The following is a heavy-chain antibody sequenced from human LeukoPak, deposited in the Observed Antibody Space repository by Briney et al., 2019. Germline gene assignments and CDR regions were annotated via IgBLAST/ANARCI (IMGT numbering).Heavy chain of an antibody. CDR3: SRVHKAFDGARDAFDI. J-gene: IGHJ3*02. D-gene: IGHD3-10*01. CDR2: TYYRFKWYN. V-gene: IGHV6-1*01. Sequence: SQTLSLTCAISGDSVSSKSAAWNWIRQSPSRGLEWLGRTYYRFKWYNDYAVSVKSRININPDTSKNQFSLQLNSVTPEDTAVYYCSRVHKAFDGARDAFDIWGQGTMVTVSS. CDR1: GDSVSSKSAA.